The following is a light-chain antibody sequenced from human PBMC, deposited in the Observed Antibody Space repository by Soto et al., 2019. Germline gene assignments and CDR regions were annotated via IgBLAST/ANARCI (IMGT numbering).Light chain of an antibody. J-gene: IGKJ1*01. V-gene: IGKV2-28*01. CDR2: LGS. CDR1: QSLLHSNGYSY. Sequence: DIVMTQSPLSLPVTPGEPASISCRSSQSLLHSNGYSYLDWYLQKPGQSPQLLIYLGSNRASGVPDRFSGSGSGTDFTLKIGRVEAEDVGVYYCMQALQTPPWTFGQGTKVEIK. CDR3: MQALQTPPWT.